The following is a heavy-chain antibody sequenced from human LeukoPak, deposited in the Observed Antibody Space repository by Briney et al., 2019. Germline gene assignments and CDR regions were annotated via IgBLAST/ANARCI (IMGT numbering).Heavy chain of an antibody. Sequence: GGSLRLSCAASGFTFDDYTMHWVRQAPGKGLEWVSLISWDGGSAHYADSVKGRFTISRDNSKNSLYLQMNSLRTEDTALYYCAKDALGMGYYYYMDVWGKGTTVTVSS. CDR3: AKDALGMGYYYYMDV. D-gene: IGHD1-14*01. V-gene: IGHV3-43*01. CDR1: GFTFDDYT. J-gene: IGHJ6*03. CDR2: ISWDGGSA.